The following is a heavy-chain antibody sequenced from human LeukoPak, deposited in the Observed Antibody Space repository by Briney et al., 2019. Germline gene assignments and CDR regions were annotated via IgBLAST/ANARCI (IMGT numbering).Heavy chain of an antibody. V-gene: IGHV1-18*01. CDR3: ARDMDRDGYNGPDY. D-gene: IGHD5-24*01. CDR2: ISAYNGNT. CDR1: GYTFTSYG. Sequence: ASVKVSCKASGYTFTSYGISWVRQAPGQGLECMGWISAYNGNTNYAQKLQGRVTMTTDTSTSTAYMELRSLRSDDTAVYYCARDMDRDGYNGPDYWGQGTLVTVSS. J-gene: IGHJ4*02.